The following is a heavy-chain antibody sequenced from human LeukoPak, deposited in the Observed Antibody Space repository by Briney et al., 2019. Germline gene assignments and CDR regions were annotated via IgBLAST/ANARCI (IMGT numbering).Heavy chain of an antibody. D-gene: IGHD6-19*01. V-gene: IGHV1-18*01. CDR3: ARGGLRAVAGTRWYFDL. J-gene: IGHJ2*01. CDR1: GYTFTSYG. Sequence: ASVKVSCKASGYTFTSYGISWVRQAPGQGLEWMGWISAYNGNTNYAQKLQGRVTMTTDTSTSTAYMELRSLRSDDTAVYYCARGGLRAVAGTRWYFDLWGRGTLVTVSS. CDR2: ISAYNGNT.